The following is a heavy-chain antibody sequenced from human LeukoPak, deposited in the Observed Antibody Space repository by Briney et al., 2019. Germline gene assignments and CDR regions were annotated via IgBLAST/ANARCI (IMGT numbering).Heavy chain of an antibody. CDR2: ISGSGGST. V-gene: IGHV3-23*01. CDR3: AKDRDHYDSSGYSD. D-gene: IGHD3-22*01. CDR1: GLTFSSYA. Sequence: PGGSLRLFCAASGLTFSSYAMSWVRQAPGKGLEWVSAISGSGGSTYYADSVKGRFTISRDNSKNTLYLQMNSLRAEDTAVYYCAKDRDHYDSSGYSDCGQGTLVTVSS. J-gene: IGHJ4*02.